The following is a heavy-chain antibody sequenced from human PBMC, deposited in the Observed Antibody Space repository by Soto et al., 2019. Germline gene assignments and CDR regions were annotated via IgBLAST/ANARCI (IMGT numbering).Heavy chain of an antibody. J-gene: IGHJ4*02. CDR1: GGSISNYY. V-gene: IGHV4-59*01. CDR2: IYYSGST. CDR3: AREYGGKSDY. D-gene: IGHD2-15*01. Sequence: SEILSLTCTVFGGSISNYYWSWIRQPPGKGLEWIGYIYYSGSTNYNPSLKSRVTISVDTSKNQFSLKLSSVTAADTAVYYCAREYGGKSDYWGQGTLVTVSS.